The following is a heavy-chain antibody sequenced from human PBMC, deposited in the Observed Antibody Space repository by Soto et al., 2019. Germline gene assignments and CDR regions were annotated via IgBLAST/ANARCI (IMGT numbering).Heavy chain of an antibody. CDR2: FSSSSSTI. Sequence: GGSLRLSCAASGFTFSSYSINWVRQAPGKGLEWVSYFSSSSSTIYYADSVKGRFTISRDNAKNSLYLQMNSLRAEDTAVYFCARGGGAAPYDYYYYMDVWGKGTTVTVSS. V-gene: IGHV3-48*01. CDR1: GFTFSSYS. CDR3: ARGGGAAPYDYYYYMDV. J-gene: IGHJ6*03. D-gene: IGHD2-15*01.